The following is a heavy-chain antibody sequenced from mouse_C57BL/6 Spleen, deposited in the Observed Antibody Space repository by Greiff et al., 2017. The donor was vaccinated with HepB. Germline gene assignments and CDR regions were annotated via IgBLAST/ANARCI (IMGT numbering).Heavy chain of an antibody. CDR3: TKGGIYYYGSSYGYFDV. CDR1: GYTFTDYE. J-gene: IGHJ1*03. CDR2: IDPETGGT. Sequence: QVQLQQSGAELVRPGASVTLSCKASGYTFTDYEMHWVKQTPVHGLEWIGAIDPETGGTAYNQKFKGKAILTADKSSSTAYMELRSLTSEDSAVYYCTKGGIYYYGSSYGYFDVWGTGTTVTVSS. D-gene: IGHD1-1*01. V-gene: IGHV1-15*01.